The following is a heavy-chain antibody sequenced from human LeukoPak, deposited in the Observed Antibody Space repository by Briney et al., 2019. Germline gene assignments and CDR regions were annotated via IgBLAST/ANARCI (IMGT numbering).Heavy chain of an antibody. CDR2: IDKSGNTI. CDR3: ARERKGYYDSSGYYYLGGSFDY. D-gene: IGHD3-22*01. CDR1: GFTLSTAS. J-gene: IGHJ4*02. V-gene: IGHV3-48*04. Sequence: GGSLRLSCAAPGFTLSTASMNWVRQAPGQGLEWISYIDKSGNTIYYADSVKGRFTISRDSAKNSLYLQMNSLRTEDTAVYYCARERKGYYDSSGYYYLGGSFDYWGQGTLVTVSS.